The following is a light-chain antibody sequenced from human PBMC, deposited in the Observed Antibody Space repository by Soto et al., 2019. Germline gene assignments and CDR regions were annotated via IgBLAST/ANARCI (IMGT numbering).Light chain of an antibody. V-gene: IGLV1-44*01. CDR1: RSSIGSNT. CDR2: SNN. J-gene: IGLJ1*01. Sequence: QSVLTQPPSASGTPVRRGTISCPGSRSSIGSNTVTWYHHLHGMEPKLLIYSNNNRPSGVPDRFYASKAGAPASLAISGLQSGDEGDYYCAAWDASLGGFYVFGSGTKVTVL. CDR3: AAWDASLGGFYV.